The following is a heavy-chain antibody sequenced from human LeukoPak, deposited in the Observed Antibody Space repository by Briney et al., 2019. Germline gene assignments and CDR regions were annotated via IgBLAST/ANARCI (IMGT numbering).Heavy chain of an antibody. J-gene: IGHJ4*02. D-gene: IGHD1-26*01. CDR3: ATDGSDPPPC. CDR1: GYTFTSYY. Sequence: ASVKVSCKASGYTFTSYYMHWVRQAPGQGLEWMGIINPSGGSTSYAQKFQGRVTMTEDTSTDTAYMELSSLRSEDTAVYYCATDGSDPPPCWGQGTLVTVSS. CDR2: INPSGGST. V-gene: IGHV1-46*01.